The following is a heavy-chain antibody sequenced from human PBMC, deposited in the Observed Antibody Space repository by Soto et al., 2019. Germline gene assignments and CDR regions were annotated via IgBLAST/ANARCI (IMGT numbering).Heavy chain of an antibody. Sequence: QVQLVESGGGVVQPGRSLRLSCAASGFTFSSYGMHWVRQAPGKGLEWVAVISYDGSNKYYADSVKGRFTISRDNSKNTLDLQMNSLRAEDTAVYYCANGNTVTTWVYYYGMDVWGQGTTVTVSS. CDR1: GFTFSSYG. J-gene: IGHJ6*02. CDR3: ANGNTVTTWVYYYGMDV. D-gene: IGHD4-17*01. CDR2: ISYDGSNK. V-gene: IGHV3-30*18.